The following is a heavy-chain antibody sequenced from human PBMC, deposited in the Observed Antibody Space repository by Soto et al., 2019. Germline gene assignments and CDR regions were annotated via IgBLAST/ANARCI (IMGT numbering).Heavy chain of an antibody. J-gene: IGHJ4*02. CDR3: ARRSYPATGFDY. V-gene: IGHV4-34*01. D-gene: IGHD1-26*01. CDR1: GGSFSGYY. CDR2: INHSGST. Sequence: SETLSLTCAVYGGSFSGYYWSRIRQPPGKGLERIGEINHSGSTNYNPSLKSRVTISVDTSKNQFSLKLSSVTAADTAVYYCARRSYPATGFDYWGQGTRVTVSA.